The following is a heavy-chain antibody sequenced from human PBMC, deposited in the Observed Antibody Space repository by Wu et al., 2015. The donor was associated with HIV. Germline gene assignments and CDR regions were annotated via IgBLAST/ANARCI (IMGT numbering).Heavy chain of an antibody. V-gene: IGHV1-69*05. D-gene: IGHD5-12*01. CDR1: GDGFTSYA. CDR3: ARNTDSVATSLYSLGV. Sequence: QAQLVQFGDEVKKPGSSVKVTCKASGDGFTSYAVSWVRQAPGQGLEWMGGINPLFGTTKHVQRFQDRVTFSTDESKRTVYMELGSLRNEDTAVYYCARNTDSVATSLYSLGVWGQGTTVTVSS. CDR2: INPLFGTT. J-gene: IGHJ6*02.